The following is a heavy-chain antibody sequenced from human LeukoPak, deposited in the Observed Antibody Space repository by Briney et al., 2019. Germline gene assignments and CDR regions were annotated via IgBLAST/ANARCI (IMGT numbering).Heavy chain of an antibody. D-gene: IGHD4-23*01. CDR2: INHSGST. CDR1: GGSFSGYY. J-gene: IGHJ4*02. Sequence: PSETLSLTCAVYGGSFSGYYWSWIRQPPGKGLEWIGEINHSGSTNYNPSLKSRVTISVDTSKNQFSLKLSSVTAADTAVYYCARVTTVVTQIDYWGQGTLVTVSS. V-gene: IGHV4-34*01. CDR3: ARVTTVVTQIDY.